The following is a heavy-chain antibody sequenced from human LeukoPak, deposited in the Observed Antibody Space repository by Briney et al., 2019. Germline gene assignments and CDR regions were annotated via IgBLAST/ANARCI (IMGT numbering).Heavy chain of an antibody. D-gene: IGHD5-12*01. CDR1: GGSISNYY. V-gene: IGHV4-4*07. CDR3: ASGSSGYDP. CDR2: IHTSGTT. J-gene: IGHJ5*02. Sequence: SETLSLTCTVSGGSISNYYRSWIRQPAGKGLEWIGRIHTSGTTIYNPSLKSRVTMSVDTSKNQFSLKLSSVTAADTAVYYCASGSSGYDPWGQGTLVTVSS.